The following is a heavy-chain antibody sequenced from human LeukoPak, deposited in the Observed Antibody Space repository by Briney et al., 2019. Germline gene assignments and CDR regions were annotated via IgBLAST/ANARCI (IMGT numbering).Heavy chain of an antibody. CDR2: IKEDGSRK. J-gene: IGHJ3*02. D-gene: IGHD2-21*01. CDR3: LTIVETDLDAFDI. CDR1: GFTFSSYA. V-gene: IGHV3-7*01. Sequence: GGSLRLSCAASGFTFSSYAMSWVRQAPGKGLEWVANIKEDGSRKYYVDSVKGRFTISRDNAKNSLYLQMNSLRAEDTAVYYCLTIVETDLDAFDIWGQGTKVAVSS.